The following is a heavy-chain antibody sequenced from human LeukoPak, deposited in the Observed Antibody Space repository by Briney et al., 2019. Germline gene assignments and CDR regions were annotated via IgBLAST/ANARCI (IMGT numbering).Heavy chain of an antibody. CDR3: AKYCSSTSCYTAFDI. Sequence: SVKVSCKASGGTFSSYAISWVRQAPGQGLEWVGGIIPIFGTANYAQKFQGRVTITADESTSTAYMELSSLRSEDTAVYYCAKYCSSTSCYTAFDIWGQGTMVTVSS. CDR2: IIPIFGTA. J-gene: IGHJ3*02. V-gene: IGHV1-69*13. CDR1: GGTFSSYA. D-gene: IGHD2-2*02.